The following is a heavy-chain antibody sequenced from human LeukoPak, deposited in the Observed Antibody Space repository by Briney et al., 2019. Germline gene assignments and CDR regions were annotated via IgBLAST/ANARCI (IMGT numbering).Heavy chain of an antibody. D-gene: IGHD2-21*01. CDR2: IYYSGST. V-gene: IGHV4-59*01. CDR3: ARAPAFAYCGSDCYLDY. CDR1: GGSISSYY. Sequence: PSETLSLNCTVSGGSISSYYWSWIRQPPGKGLEWIGYIYYSGSTNYNPSLKSRVTISVDTSKNQFSLKLSSVTAADTAVYYCARAPAFAYCGSDCYLDYWGQGTLVTVSS. J-gene: IGHJ4*02.